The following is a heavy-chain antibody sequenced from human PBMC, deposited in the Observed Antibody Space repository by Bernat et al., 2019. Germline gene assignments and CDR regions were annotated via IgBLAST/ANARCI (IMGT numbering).Heavy chain of an antibody. CDR3: ARLGSNWYLVDV. Sequence: QLQLQESGPGLVRPSETLSLTCTVSGGSISSSSYYWGWIRQPPGKGLEWIGSIYYSGSTYYNPSLKSRVTISVDTSKNQFSLKLSSVTAADTAVYYCARLGSNWYLVDVWGQGTTVTVSS. CDR1: GGSISSSSYY. D-gene: IGHD6-13*01. V-gene: IGHV4-39*01. CDR2: IYYSGST. J-gene: IGHJ6*02.